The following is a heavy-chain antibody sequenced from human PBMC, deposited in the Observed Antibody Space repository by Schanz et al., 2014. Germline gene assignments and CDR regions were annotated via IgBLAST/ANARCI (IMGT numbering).Heavy chain of an antibody. D-gene: IGHD2-15*01. J-gene: IGHJ3*02. Sequence: DVQLVESGGGLVKPGGSLRLSCAASGFTFSTYTMNWVRQAPGKGLEWVSSISSSSTYIYYTDSLKGRFTISRDNAKTSLYLQMNSLRDEDTAMSYCARVLRGVLPATLGDAFDIWGQGTMVTISS. V-gene: IGHV3-21*02. CDR3: ARVLRGVLPATLGDAFDI. CDR1: GFTFSTYT. CDR2: ISSSSTYI.